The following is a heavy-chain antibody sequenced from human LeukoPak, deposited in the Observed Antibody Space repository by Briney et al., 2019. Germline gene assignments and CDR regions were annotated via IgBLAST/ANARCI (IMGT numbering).Heavy chain of an antibody. CDR1: GGSISSGGYY. D-gene: IGHD3-22*01. CDR2: IYYSGRT. Sequence: PSQTLSLTCTVSGGSISSGGYYWSWIRQHPGKGLVWIGYIYYSGRTYYNPSLKSGVTISVDTSKNQFSLKLSSMTAAAAAVYYCARDRAGVVARGCWFDPWGQGTLVTVSS. J-gene: IGHJ5*02. V-gene: IGHV4-31*03. CDR3: ARDRAGVVARGCWFDP.